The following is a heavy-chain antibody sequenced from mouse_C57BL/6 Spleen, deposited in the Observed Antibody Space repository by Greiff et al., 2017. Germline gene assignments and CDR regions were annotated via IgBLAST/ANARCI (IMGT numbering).Heavy chain of an antibody. CDR3: ARDYVTEAMDY. Sequence: QVQLQQSGAELVRPGTSVKVSCKASGYAFTNYLTEWVKQRPGQGLEWIGVINPGSGGTNYNEKFKGKATLTADKSSSTAYMQLSSLTSEDSAVYFCARDYVTEAMDYWGQGTSVTVSS. V-gene: IGHV1-54*01. J-gene: IGHJ4*01. D-gene: IGHD1-1*01. CDR2: INPGSGGT. CDR1: GYAFTNYL.